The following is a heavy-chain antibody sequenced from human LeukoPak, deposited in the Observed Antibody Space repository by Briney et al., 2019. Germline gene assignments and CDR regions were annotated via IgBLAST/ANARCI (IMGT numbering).Heavy chain of an antibody. D-gene: IGHD2-21*02. CDR3: ARWVFPCGGNCYSALDY. CDR2: INPDGAVK. J-gene: IGHJ4*02. Sequence: PGGSLRLSCSASGFTFSNHWMRSVRQAPGKGLEWVANINPDGAVKPYVYSVKGRFTISRDNARNSLSLQMNSLRAEDTAVYYCARWVFPCGGNCYSALDYWGQGALVTVSS. V-gene: IGHV3-7*01. CDR1: GFTFSNHW.